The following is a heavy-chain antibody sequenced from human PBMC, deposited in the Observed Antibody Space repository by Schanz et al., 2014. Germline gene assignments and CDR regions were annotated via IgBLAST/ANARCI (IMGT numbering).Heavy chain of an antibody. D-gene: IGHD6-19*01. Sequence: QVQLVQSGAEVKKPGASVKVSCKASGYTFVSYSMHWVRQAPGQGLEWMGRINPNSGGTNYAQKFQGRVTMTRDTSISTAYMELSSLRSDDTAVYYCARLGTGMAVAGSVIDSYYYYMDVWGEGTTVTVSS. J-gene: IGHJ6*03. CDR2: INPNSGGT. V-gene: IGHV1-2*02. CDR3: ARLGTGMAVAGSVIDSYYYYMDV. CDR1: GYTFVSYS.